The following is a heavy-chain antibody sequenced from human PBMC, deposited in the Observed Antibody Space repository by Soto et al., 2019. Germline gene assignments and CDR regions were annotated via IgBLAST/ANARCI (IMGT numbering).Heavy chain of an antibody. CDR3: TRYIAAAGTNWFDP. Sequence: GGSLRLSCTASGFTFGDYAMSWFRQAPGKGLEWVGFIRSKAYGGTTEYAASVKGRFTISRDDSKSIAYLQMNSLKTEDTAVYYCTRYIAAAGTNWFDPWGQGTLVTV. D-gene: IGHD6-13*01. CDR2: IRSKAYGGTT. J-gene: IGHJ5*02. CDR1: GFTFGDYA. V-gene: IGHV3-49*03.